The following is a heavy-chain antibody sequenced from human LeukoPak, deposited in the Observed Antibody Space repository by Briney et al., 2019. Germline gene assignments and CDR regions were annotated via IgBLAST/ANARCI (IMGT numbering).Heavy chain of an antibody. CDR2: IKYDGSGK. D-gene: IGHD7-27*01. CDR1: GFTFSSHW. CDR3: VRDFTWTTGDEI. V-gene: IGHV3-7*01. J-gene: IGHJ4*02. Sequence: GGSLRLSCAASGFTFSSHWMSWVRQGPGKGPEWVANIKYDGSGKYYMDSVKGRFTVSRDNAKNSLYLQLSSLRAEDTAVYYCVRDFTWTTGDEIWGQGTLVTVSS.